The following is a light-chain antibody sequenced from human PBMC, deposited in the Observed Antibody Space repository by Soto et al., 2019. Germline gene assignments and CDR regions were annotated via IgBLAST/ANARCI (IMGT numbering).Light chain of an antibody. J-gene: IGKJ1*01. Sequence: EIVMTQSPATMSVSPGERATLSCSASQRVSSKLAWYQQKPGQAPRLLIYDASTRATGIPDGFSGSGSGTEFTLTITRLQSEDFAVYYCQQYYKWPTFGQGTQVEIK. CDR3: QQYYKWPT. CDR1: QRVSSK. CDR2: DAS. V-gene: IGKV3-15*01.